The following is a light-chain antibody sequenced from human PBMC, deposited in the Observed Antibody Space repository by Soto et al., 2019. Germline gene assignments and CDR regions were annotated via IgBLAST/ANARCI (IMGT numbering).Light chain of an antibody. J-gene: IGLJ2*01. CDR3: QSYDADILI. CDR1: SGNIVSNY. CDR2: EDD. V-gene: IGLV6-57*01. Sequence: NFMLTQPHSVSESPGKTVTISCTRSSGNIVSNYVQWYQQRPGSSPTTVIYEDDDRPSGVPDRFSGSIDTSSNSASLTISGLKTEDEADYYCQSYDADILIFGGGTKLTV.